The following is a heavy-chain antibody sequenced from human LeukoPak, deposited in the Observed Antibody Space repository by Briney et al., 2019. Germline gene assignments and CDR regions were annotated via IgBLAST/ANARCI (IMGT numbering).Heavy chain of an antibody. V-gene: IGHV3-48*01. CDR3: ARDQRWELPFDY. CDR1: GFTFSGYS. J-gene: IGHJ4*02. D-gene: IGHD1-26*01. Sequence: PGGSLRLSCAASGFTFSGYSINGVRQAPGKGLEWVSYISTSGSTIYYADSVKGRFTTSRDNAKNSLYLQMGSLRAEDTAVYYCARDQRWELPFDYWGRGILVTVSS. CDR2: ISTSGSTI.